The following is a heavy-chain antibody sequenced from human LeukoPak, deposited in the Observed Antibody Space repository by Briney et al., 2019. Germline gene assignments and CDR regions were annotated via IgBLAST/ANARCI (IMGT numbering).Heavy chain of an antibody. CDR3: AKDRRAKEFYDSSGYYYDAFDI. CDR1: GFTFTNYW. CDR2: ISGSGGST. D-gene: IGHD3-22*01. Sequence: GGSLRLSCAASGFTFTNYWMSWVRQPPGKGLEWVSAISGSGGSTYYADSVKGRFTISRDNSKNTLYLQMNSLRAEDTAVYYCAKDRRAKEFYDSSGYYYDAFDIWGQGTMVTVSS. V-gene: IGHV3-23*01. J-gene: IGHJ3*02.